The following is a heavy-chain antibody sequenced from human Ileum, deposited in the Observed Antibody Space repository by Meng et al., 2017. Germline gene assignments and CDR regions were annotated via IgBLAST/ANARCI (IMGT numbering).Heavy chain of an antibody. CDR3: ARTAGRKRDYYYYGVDV. J-gene: IGHJ6*02. Sequence: GGSRSPPFAAAGFSFSSYGMQWVRQAPGKGLEWVAVIWYDGSNKYYADSVKGRFTISRDNSQNTLYLQMNSLGAEDAAVYYCARTAGRKRDYYYYGVDVWGQGTTVTVSS. CDR1: GFSFSSYG. D-gene: IGHD1-14*01. V-gene: IGHV3-33*01. CDR2: IWYDGSNK.